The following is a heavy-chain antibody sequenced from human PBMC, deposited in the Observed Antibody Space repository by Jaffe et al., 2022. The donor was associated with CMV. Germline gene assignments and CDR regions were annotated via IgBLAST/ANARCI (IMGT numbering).Heavy chain of an antibody. Sequence: QVQLVQSGAEVKKPGASVKVSCKASGYTFTGYYMHWVRQAPGQGLEWMGWINPNSGGTNYAQKFQGRVTMTRDTSISTAYMELSRLRSDDTAVYYCARDWGTVMVRGVSYYYYYGMDVWGQGTTVTVSS. CDR3: ARDWGTVMVRGVSYYYYYGMDV. CDR2: INPNSGGT. CDR1: GYTFTGYY. V-gene: IGHV1-2*02. D-gene: IGHD3-10*01. J-gene: IGHJ6*02.